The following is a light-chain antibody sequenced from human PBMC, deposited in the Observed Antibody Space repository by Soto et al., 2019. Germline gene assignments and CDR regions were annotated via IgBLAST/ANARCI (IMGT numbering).Light chain of an antibody. CDR3: QQYGSSLT. V-gene: IGKV3-20*01. Sequence: EIVLTQSPGTLSLSPGERATLSCRASQSIRSNYLAWYQQKPGQAPRLLIFDASSRAPGIPGKFSGSVSGTDFTLTISRLDPEDFAMYFCQQYGSSLTVGGGTKVEIK. J-gene: IGKJ4*01. CDR2: DAS. CDR1: QSIRSNY.